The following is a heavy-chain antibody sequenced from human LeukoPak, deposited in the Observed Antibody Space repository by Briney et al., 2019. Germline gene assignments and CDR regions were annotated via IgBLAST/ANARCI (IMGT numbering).Heavy chain of an antibody. CDR2: FSGSRGST. V-gene: IGHV3-23*01. CDR3: AKDLSKSYGDYGTSSPFDI. CDR1: GFNFDSYA. J-gene: IGHJ3*02. D-gene: IGHD4-17*01. Sequence: GGSLRLSCAASGFNFDSYAMNWVRQAPGKGLEWVSGFSGSRGSTYYADSVKGRFTISRDNSKNTLFLQMNSLRAEDTAVYYCAKDLSKSYGDYGTSSPFDIWGQGTLVIVSS.